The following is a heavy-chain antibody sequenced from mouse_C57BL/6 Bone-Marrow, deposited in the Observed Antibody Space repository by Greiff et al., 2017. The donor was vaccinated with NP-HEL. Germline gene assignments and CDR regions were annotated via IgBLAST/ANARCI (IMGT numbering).Heavy chain of an antibody. CDR2: INYDGSST. CDR1: GFTFSDYY. D-gene: IGHD1-1*02. J-gene: IGHJ2*01. V-gene: IGHV5-16*01. Sequence: DVQLVESEGGLVQPGSSMKLSCTASGFTFSDYYMAWVRQVPEKGLEWVANINYDGSSTYYLDSLKSRFIISRDNAKNILYLQMSSLKSEDTATYYCAREGVYYDYFDYWGQGTTLTVSS. CDR3: AREGVYYDYFDY.